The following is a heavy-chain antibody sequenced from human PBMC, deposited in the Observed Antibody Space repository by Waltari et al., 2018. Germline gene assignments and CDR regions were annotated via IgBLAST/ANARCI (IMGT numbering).Heavy chain of an antibody. Sequence: QVHLVESGGGVVQPGGSLRLSCAASGFTFSNHGMHWVRQAPGKGLGWVAVISYDGSNKYYADSVKGRFTISRDNSKNTLYLQMNSLRAEDTAVYYCARGDYYGSGSYYNEPFDYWGQGTLVTVSS. CDR3: ARGDYYGSGSYYNEPFDY. V-gene: IGHV3-30*19. J-gene: IGHJ4*02. CDR1: GFTFSNHG. D-gene: IGHD3-10*01. CDR2: ISYDGSNK.